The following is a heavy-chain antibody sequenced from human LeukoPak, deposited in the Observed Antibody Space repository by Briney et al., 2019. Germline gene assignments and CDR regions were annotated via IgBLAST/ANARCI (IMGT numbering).Heavy chain of an antibody. CDR3: ARAVGVLRNWFDP. D-gene: IGHD4/OR15-4a*01. CDR1: GGTFSSYA. Sequence: SVKVSCKASGGTFSSYAISWVRQAPGQGLEWMGGIIPIFGTANYAQKLQGRVTITTDESTSTAYMELSSLRSEDTAVYYCARAVGVLRNWFDPWGQGTLVTVSS. V-gene: IGHV1-69*05. J-gene: IGHJ5*02. CDR2: IIPIFGTA.